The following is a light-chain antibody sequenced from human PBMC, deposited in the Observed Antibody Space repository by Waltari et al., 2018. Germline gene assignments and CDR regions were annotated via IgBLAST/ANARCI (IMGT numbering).Light chain of an antibody. CDR1: QSVSRY. CDR2: DGS. V-gene: IGKV3-20*01. Sequence: EIVLTQSPGTLSLSPGERATLSCRASQSVSRYLAWYPQKPGQAPRLLIYDGSRGATGIPDRVSVSGAGTDFSLTIIRLEPEDFAVYYCQKYGSLPATFGQGTKVEIK. CDR3: QKYGSLPAT. J-gene: IGKJ1*01.